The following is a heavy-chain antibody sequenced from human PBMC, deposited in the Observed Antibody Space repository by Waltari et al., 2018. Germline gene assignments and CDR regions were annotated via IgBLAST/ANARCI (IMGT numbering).Heavy chain of an antibody. J-gene: IGHJ4*02. CDR1: GYTFTGYY. CDR3: ARDQDIAAAGTVDY. D-gene: IGHD6-13*01. V-gene: IGHV1-2*06. Sequence: QVQLVQSGAEVKKPGASVKVSCKASGYTFTGYYMHWVRQAPGQGLEWRGRINPNSGGTNYAQKFQGRVTMTRDTSISTAYMELSRLRSDDTAVDYCARDQDIAAAGTVDYWGQGTLVTVSS. CDR2: INPNSGGT.